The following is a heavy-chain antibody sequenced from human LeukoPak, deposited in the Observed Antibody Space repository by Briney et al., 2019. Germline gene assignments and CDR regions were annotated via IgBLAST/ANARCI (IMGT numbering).Heavy chain of an antibody. J-gene: IGHJ4*02. D-gene: IGHD2-2*01. CDR2: ISRSSGSI. CDR1: GFTFSSYS. V-gene: IGHV3-21*01. Sequence: PGGSLRLSCAASGFTFSSYSMNWVRQAPGKGLEWVSSISRSSGSIYYPDSVKGRFTISRDNAKNSLYLQMNSLRAEDTAVYYCARDFDSSTSCFAYWGQGTLVTVSS. CDR3: ARDFDSSTSCFAY.